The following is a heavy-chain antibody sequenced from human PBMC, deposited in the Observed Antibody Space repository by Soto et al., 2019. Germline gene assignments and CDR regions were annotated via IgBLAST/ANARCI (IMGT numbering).Heavy chain of an antibody. Sequence: ASVKVSCKASGYTFTSYAMHWVRQAPGQRLEWMGWINAGNGNTKYSQKFQGRVTITRDTYASTAYMELSSLRSEDTAVYYCARSISSGWYDAFDIWGQGTMVTVSS. D-gene: IGHD6-19*01. V-gene: IGHV1-3*01. CDR1: GYTFTSYA. CDR3: ARSISSGWYDAFDI. CDR2: INAGNGNT. J-gene: IGHJ3*02.